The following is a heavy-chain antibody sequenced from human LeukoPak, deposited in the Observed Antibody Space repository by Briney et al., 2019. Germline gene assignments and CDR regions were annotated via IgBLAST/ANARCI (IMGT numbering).Heavy chain of an antibody. J-gene: IGHJ4*02. D-gene: IGHD4-17*01. CDR3: AKGRYLTIVTTFYFDY. CDR1: GFTFNNYG. Sequence: GGSLRLSCAASGFTFNNYGIHWVRQAPGTGLEWVSFIRYDGSNKYYADSVKGRFTISRDNSKNTLYLQMNSLKPEDTAVYYCAKGRYLTIVTTFYFDYWGQGTLVTVSS. CDR2: IRYDGSNK. V-gene: IGHV3-30*02.